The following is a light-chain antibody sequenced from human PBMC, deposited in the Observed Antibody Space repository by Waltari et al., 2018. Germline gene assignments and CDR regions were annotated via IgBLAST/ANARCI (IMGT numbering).Light chain of an antibody. Sequence: DIQMTQSPSSLSASVGDRVTITCRASQMISGFLNWYQQKPGKAPEILIHSASTLQTGVPSRFSGSGSGTDFTLTISSLEPEDFAVYYCQQRSNWLWTFGQGTKVEIK. CDR2: SAS. CDR3: QQRSNWLWT. CDR1: QMISGF. V-gene: IGKV1-39*01. J-gene: IGKJ1*01.